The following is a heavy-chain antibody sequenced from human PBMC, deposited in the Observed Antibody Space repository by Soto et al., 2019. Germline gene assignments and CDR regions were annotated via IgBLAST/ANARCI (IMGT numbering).Heavy chain of an antibody. J-gene: IGHJ6*02. D-gene: IGHD5-12*01. Sequence: GGSLRLSCAASGFTFSSYWMSWVRQAPGKGLEWVANIKQDGSEKYYVDSVKGRFTISRDNAKNSLYLQMNSLRAEDTAVYYCAGDSGYDYYYYYGMDVWGQGTTVTLSS. CDR3: AGDSGYDYYYYYGMDV. CDR1: GFTFSSYW. V-gene: IGHV3-7*01. CDR2: IKQDGSEK.